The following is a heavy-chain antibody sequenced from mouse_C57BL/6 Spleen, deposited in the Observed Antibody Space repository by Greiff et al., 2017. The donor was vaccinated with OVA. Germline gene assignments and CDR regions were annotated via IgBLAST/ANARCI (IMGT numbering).Heavy chain of an antibody. CDR2: IYPGDGDT. J-gene: IGHJ1*03. CDR1: GYAFSSSW. D-gene: IGHD1-1*01. CDR3: ARLDYYGSSYDWYFDV. Sequence: QVQLKQSGPELVKPGASVKISCKASGYAFSSSWMNWVKQRPGKGLEWIGRIYPGDGDTNYNGKFKGKATLTADKSSSTAYMQLSSLTSEDSAVYFCARLDYYGSSYDWYFDVWGTGTTVTVSS. V-gene: IGHV1-82*01.